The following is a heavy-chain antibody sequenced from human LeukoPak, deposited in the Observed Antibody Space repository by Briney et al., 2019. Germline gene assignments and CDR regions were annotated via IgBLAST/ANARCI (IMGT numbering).Heavy chain of an antibody. D-gene: IGHD1/OR15-1a*01. V-gene: IGHV1-2*02. CDR2: ISPNSGGT. CDR1: GYTCTHYY. J-gene: IGHJ5*02. CDR3: ARDGTYRHGNWFDP. Sequence: GASVKVSCKASGYTCTHYYIHWVRQAPGQGLEWMGWISPNSGGTNYEQKFQGRVTMTRDTTNNTAYMELSRLTSDDTAVYYCARDGTYRHGNWFDPWGQGTLVTVSS.